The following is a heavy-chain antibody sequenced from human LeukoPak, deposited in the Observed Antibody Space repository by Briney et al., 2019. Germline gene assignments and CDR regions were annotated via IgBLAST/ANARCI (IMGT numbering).Heavy chain of an antibody. CDR1: GGSISSGSYY. J-gene: IGHJ6*03. CDR2: IYTSGST. CDR3: ARDRVVREVINYYYYMGV. D-gene: IGHD3-10*01. V-gene: IGHV4-61*02. Sequence: SQTLSLACTVSGGSISSGSYYWRWIRQPAGKGLEWIGRIYTSGSTNYNPSLKSRVTISVDTSKNQFSLKLSSVTAADTAVYHCARDRVVREVINYYYYMGVWGKDTTVTISS.